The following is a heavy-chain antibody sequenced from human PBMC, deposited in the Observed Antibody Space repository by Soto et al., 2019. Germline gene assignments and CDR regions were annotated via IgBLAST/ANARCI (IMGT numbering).Heavy chain of an antibody. J-gene: IGHJ5*02. CDR2: ISSSSSTI. D-gene: IGHD6-13*01. CDR3: ARHPERIAEIGWFDP. CDR1: GFTFSSYS. V-gene: IGHV3-48*01. Sequence: AGSLRLSCAASGFTFSSYSMNWVRQAPGEGLEWVSYISSSSSTIYYADSVKGRFTISRDNAKNSLYLQMNSLRAEDTAVYYCARHPERIAEIGWFDPWGQGTLVTVSS.